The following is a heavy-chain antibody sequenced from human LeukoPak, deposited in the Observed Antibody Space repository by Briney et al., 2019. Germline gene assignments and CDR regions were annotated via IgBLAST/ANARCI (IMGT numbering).Heavy chain of an antibody. J-gene: IGHJ1*01. CDR1: GGSISSYY. Sequence: SETLSLTCRVSGGSISSYYWTWIRQPPGKGLEWIGYRYYSGSTTYNPSLKSRVTISVDTSKSQFSLKLISVTAADTAIYYCARVRGDFETDWGQGTLVTVSS. D-gene: IGHD2-21*02. CDR2: RYYSGST. V-gene: IGHV4-59*01. CDR3: ARVRGDFETD.